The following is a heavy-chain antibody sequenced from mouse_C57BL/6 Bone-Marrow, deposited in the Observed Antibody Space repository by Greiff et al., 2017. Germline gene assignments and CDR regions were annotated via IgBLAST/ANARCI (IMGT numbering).Heavy chain of an antibody. V-gene: IGHV1-81*01. Sequence: QVQLQQSGAELARPGASVKLSCKASGYTFTSYGISWVKQRTGQGLEWIGEIYPRSGNTYYNAKFKGKATLTADKSSSTAYMELRSLTSEDSAVYFCARLGLPWYFDVWGTGTTVTVSS. CDR1: GYTFTSYG. CDR3: ARLGLPWYFDV. J-gene: IGHJ1*03. CDR2: IYPRSGNT. D-gene: IGHD2-2*01.